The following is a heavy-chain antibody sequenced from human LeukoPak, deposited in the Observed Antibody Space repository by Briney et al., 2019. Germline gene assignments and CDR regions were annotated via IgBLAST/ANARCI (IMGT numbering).Heavy chain of an antibody. J-gene: IGHJ4*02. CDR3: ARGNYDSSGYFDY. D-gene: IGHD3-22*01. CDR2: IYYSGST. V-gene: IGHV4-59*01. CDR1: GGSISSYY. Sequence: SETLSLTYTVSGGSISSYYWSWIRQPPGKGLEWIGYIYYSGSTNYNPSLKSRVTISVDTSKNQFSLKLSSVTAADTAVYYCARGNYDSSGYFDYWGQGTLVTVSS.